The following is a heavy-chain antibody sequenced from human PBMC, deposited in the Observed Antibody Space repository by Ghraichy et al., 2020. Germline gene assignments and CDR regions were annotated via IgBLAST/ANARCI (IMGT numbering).Heavy chain of an antibody. J-gene: IGHJ4*02. V-gene: IGHV3-23*01. CDR1: GFTFDSFP. CDR2: ISGNGGTT. CDR3: AKGLVRGFDS. Sequence: GGSLRLSCAASGFTFDSFPMTWVRQVPGKGLQWVSLISGNGGTTYYEDSVKGRFTISRDNSKNTVDLQMSSLRVEDTAVYYCAKGLVRGFDSWGQGTLVTVSS. D-gene: IGHD3-10*01.